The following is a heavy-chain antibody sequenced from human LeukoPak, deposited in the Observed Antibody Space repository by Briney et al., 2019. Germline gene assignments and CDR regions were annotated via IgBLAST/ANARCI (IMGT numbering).Heavy chain of an antibody. CDR1: GFTFSSYA. CDR3: ERSPPEELHLDY. Sequence: GGSLRLSCAASGFTFSSYAMHWVRQAPGKGLEWVAVISYDGSNKYYADSVKGRFTISRDNSKNTLYLQMNSLRAEDTAVYYRERSPPEELHLDYWGQGTLVTVSS. J-gene: IGHJ4*02. CDR2: ISYDGSNK. D-gene: IGHD1-26*01. V-gene: IGHV3-30-3*01.